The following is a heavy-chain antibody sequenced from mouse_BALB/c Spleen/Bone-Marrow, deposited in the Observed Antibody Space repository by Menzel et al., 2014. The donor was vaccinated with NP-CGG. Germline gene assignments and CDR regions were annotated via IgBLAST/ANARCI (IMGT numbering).Heavy chain of an antibody. CDR1: GFDFGRYW. V-gene: IGHV4-2*02. CDR2: INPGSSTI. CDR3: ARLGYYGYHDK. Sequence: EVKLQESGGGLVQPGGSLNLACVASGFDFGRYWMSWARQAPGKGLEWIGEINPGSSTINYSPSLKDKFIISRDNAKNTLYLQMSKVRSEDTALYYCARLGYYGYHDKWGQGTTLTVSS. J-gene: IGHJ2*01. D-gene: IGHD1-2*01.